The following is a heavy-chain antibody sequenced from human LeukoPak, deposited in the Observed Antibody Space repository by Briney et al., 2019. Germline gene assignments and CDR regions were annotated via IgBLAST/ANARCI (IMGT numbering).Heavy chain of an antibody. V-gene: IGHV3-30-3*01. CDR1: GFTFSSYA. J-gene: IGHJ6*02. CDR2: ISYDGSNK. Sequence: QPGGSLRLSCAASGFTFSSYAMHWVRQAPDKGLEWVAVISYDGSNKYYADSVKGRFTISRDNSKNTLYLQMNSLRAEDTAVYYCATDPTRSSGWSSNYYGMGVWGQGTTVTVSS. CDR3: ATDPTRSSGWSSNYYGMGV. D-gene: IGHD6-19*01.